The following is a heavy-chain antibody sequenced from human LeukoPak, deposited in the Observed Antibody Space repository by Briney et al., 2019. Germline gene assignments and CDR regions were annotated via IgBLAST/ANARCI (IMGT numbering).Heavy chain of an antibody. D-gene: IGHD2-2*01. CDR2: IIPIFGTA. CDR3: ARVYCSSTSCYEVDY. J-gene: IGHJ4*02. Sequence: GASVKVSCKASGGTFSSYAISWVRQAPGQGLEWMGGIIPIFGTANYAQKFQGRVTITTDESTSTAYMELSSLRSEDTAVYYCARVYCSSTSCYEVDYWGQGTLVTVSS. CDR1: GGTFSSYA. V-gene: IGHV1-69*05.